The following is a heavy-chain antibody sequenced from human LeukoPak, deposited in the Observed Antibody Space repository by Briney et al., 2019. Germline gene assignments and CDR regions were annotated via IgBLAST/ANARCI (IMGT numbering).Heavy chain of an antibody. V-gene: IGHV4-34*01. Sequence: PSETLSLTCAVYGGSFSGYYWSWIRQPPGKGLEWIGEINHSGSTNYNPSLKSRVTISVDTSKNQFSLKLSSVTAADTAVYYCAREGDGYKEPYYFDYWGQGTLVTVSS. J-gene: IGHJ4*02. CDR1: GGSFSGYY. D-gene: IGHD5-24*01. CDR2: INHSGST. CDR3: AREGDGYKEPYYFDY.